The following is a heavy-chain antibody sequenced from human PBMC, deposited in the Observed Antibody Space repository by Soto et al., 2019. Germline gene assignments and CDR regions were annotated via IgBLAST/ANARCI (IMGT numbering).Heavy chain of an antibody. CDR1: GGSFSGYY. V-gene: IGHV4-34*01. J-gene: IGHJ4*02. CDR3: ARGRRGYYDSSGYYFDY. CDR2: INHSGST. Sequence: SETLSLTCAVYGGSFSGYYWSWIRQPPGKGLEWIGEINHSGSTNYNPSLKSRVTISVDTSKNQFSLKLSSVTAANTAVYYCARGRRGYYDSSGYYFDYWGQGTLVTVSS. D-gene: IGHD3-22*01.